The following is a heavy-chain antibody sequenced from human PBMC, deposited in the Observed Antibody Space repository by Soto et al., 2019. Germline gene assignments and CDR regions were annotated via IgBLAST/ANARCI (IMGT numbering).Heavy chain of an antibody. D-gene: IGHD6-19*01. J-gene: IGHJ4*02. CDR2: ISGSGGST. CDR3: AKNGRRLAVAGTSFDY. V-gene: IGHV3-23*01. CDR1: GFTFSSYA. Sequence: GGSLRLSXAASGFTFSSYAMSWVRQAPGKGLEWVSAISGSGGSTYYADSVKGRFTISRDNSKNTLYLQMNSLRAEDTAVYYCAKNGRRLAVAGTSFDYWGQGTLVTVSS.